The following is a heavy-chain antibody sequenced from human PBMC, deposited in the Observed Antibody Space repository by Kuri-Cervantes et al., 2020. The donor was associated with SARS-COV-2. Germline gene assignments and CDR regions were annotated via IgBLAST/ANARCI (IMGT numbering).Heavy chain of an antibody. CDR1: GFTFSGHW. D-gene: IGHD2-2*01. J-gene: IGHJ4*02. V-gene: IGHV3-74*01. CDR3: ASPRGEYQLLPFDY. Sequence: GESLKISCAASGFTFSGHWIHWVRQAPGKGLVWVSRINSDGSSTSYGDSVKGRFTISRDNAKNTLYLQMNSLRAEDTAVYYCASPRGEYQLLPFDYWGQGTLVTVSS. CDR2: INSDGSST.